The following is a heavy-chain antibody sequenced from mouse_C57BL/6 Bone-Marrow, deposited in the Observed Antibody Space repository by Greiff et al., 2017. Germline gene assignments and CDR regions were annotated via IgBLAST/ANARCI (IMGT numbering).Heavy chain of an antibody. CDR1: EYEFPSHD. D-gene: IGHD3-2*02. CDR3: ARRGQLRRLDY. Sequence: EVKLQESGGGLVQPGESLKLSCESNEYEFPSHDMSWVRKTPEKRLELVAAINSDGGSTYYPDTMERRFIISRDNTKKTLYLQMSRLRSEDTALYYCARRGQLRRLDYWGQGTTLTVSS. V-gene: IGHV5-2*01. J-gene: IGHJ2*01. CDR2: INSDGGST.